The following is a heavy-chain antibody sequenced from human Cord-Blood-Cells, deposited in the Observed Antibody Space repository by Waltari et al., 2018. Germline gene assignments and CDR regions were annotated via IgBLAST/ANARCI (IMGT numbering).Heavy chain of an antibody. CDR3: ARHRGDFWSGYYDAFDI. Sequence: QLQLQESGPGLVKPSETLSLTCTVSGGSISSSSYYWGWIRKPPGKGLEWIGSIYYSGSTYYNPSLKSRVTISVDTSKNQFSLKLSSVTAADTAVYYCARHRGDFWSGYYDAFDIWGQGTMVTVSS. D-gene: IGHD3-3*01. CDR1: GGSISSSSYY. V-gene: IGHV4-39*01. J-gene: IGHJ3*02. CDR2: IYYSGST.